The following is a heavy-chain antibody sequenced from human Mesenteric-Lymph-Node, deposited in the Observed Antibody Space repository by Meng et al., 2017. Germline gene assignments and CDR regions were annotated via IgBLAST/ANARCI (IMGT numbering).Heavy chain of an antibody. D-gene: IGHD5/OR15-5a*01. V-gene: IGHV3-23*01. J-gene: IGHJ4*02. CDR1: AFTFSTFD. CDR3: AKSLYSVSQTPLDS. CDR2: ITGGGRNT. Sequence: EVQGFESGGGLVQPGGSLRLSCAASAFTFSTFDMSWVRQAPGKGLEWVSTITGGGRNTYYADSVKGRFTISRDNSKNTLYLQMNSLGAEDTAVYYCAKSLYSVSQTPLDSWGQGTLVTVSS.